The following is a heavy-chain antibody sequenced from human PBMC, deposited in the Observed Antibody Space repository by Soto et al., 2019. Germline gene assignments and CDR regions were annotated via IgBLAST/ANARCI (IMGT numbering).Heavy chain of an antibody. CDR1: GYTFTSYD. V-gene: IGHV1-8*01. CDR2: MNPNSGNT. CDR3: ARGRYSSSWYSFPRLDY. Sequence: AASVKVSCKASGYTFTSYDINWVRQATGQGLEWMGWMNPNSGNTGYAQKFQGRVTMTRNTSISTAYMELSSLRSEDTAVYYCARGRYSSSWYSFPRLDYSGQGTLVTVSS. J-gene: IGHJ4*02. D-gene: IGHD6-13*01.